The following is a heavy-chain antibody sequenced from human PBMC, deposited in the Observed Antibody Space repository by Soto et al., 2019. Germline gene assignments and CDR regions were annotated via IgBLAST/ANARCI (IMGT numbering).Heavy chain of an antibody. D-gene: IGHD2-15*01. J-gene: IGHJ4*02. CDR2: INAGNGNT. V-gene: IGHV1-3*01. Sequence: QVQLVQSGAEVKKPGASVKVCCKASGYTFTSYAMHWVRQAPGQRLEWMGWINAGNGNTKYSQKFQGRVTITRDTSASTAYMELSSLRSEDTAVYYCARGPGGPDGPGDYWGQGTLVTVSS. CDR1: GYTFTSYA. CDR3: ARGPGGPDGPGDY.